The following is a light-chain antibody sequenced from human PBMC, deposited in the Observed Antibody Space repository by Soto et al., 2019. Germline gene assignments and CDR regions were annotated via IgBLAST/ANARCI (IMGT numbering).Light chain of an antibody. CDR2: GAS. J-gene: IGKJ5*01. CDR1: QSVSSSY. V-gene: IGKV3D-20*02. CDR3: HQRYNWPRVT. Sequence: EIVLTQSPRSLSLSPGERATLXWRASQSVSSSYLAWYQQKVGQAPRLLIYGASSRATGIPDRFSGSGSGTDFTLTFSRLEPEDFAVYFCHQRYNWPRVTFGQGTRLEI.